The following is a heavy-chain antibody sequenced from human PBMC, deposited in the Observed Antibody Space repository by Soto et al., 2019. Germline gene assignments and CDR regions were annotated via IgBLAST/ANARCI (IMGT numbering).Heavy chain of an antibody. D-gene: IGHD6-13*01. CDR3: ARDLGGSSWYGLVGNY. J-gene: IGHJ4*02. Sequence: QVQLVQSGAEVKKPGASVKVSCKASGGTFSSYAISWVRQAPGQGLEWMGGIIPIFGTANYAQKFQGRVTITADESTSTGYMELSSLRSEDTAVYYCARDLGGSSWYGLVGNYWGKGTMVTVSS. V-gene: IGHV1-69*01. CDR2: IIPIFGTA. CDR1: GGTFSSYA.